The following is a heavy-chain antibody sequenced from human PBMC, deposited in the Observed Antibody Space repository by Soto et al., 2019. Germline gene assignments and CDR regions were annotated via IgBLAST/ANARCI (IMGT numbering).Heavy chain of an antibody. CDR1: GGTFGSYA. J-gene: IGHJ6*02. V-gene: IGHV1-69*06. D-gene: IGHD4-4*01. Sequence: SVKVSCKASGGTFGSYAISWVRQAPGQGLEWMGGIIPIFGTANYAQKFQGRVTITADKSTSTAYMELSSLRSEDTAVYYCARDLEPTTVTTPYYYGMDVWGQGTTVTVSS. CDR3: ARDLEPTTVTTPYYYGMDV. CDR2: IIPIFGTA.